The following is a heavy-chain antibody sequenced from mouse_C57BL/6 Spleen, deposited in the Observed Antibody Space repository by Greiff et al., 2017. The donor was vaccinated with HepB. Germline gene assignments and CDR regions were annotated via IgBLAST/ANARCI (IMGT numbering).Heavy chain of an antibody. CDR1: GFTFSDYY. Sequence: DVQLVESEGGLVQPGSSIKLSCTASGFTFSDYYMAWVRQVPEKGLEWVANINYDGSSTYYLDSLKSRFIISRDNAKNILYLQMSSLKSEDTATYYCARERITTGYWYFDVWGTGTTVTVSS. CDR2: INYDGSST. V-gene: IGHV5-16*01. D-gene: IGHD1-1*01. J-gene: IGHJ1*03. CDR3: ARERITTGYWYFDV.